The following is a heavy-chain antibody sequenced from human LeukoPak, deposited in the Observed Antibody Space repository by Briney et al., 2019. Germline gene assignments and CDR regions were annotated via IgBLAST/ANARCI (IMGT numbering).Heavy chain of an antibody. V-gene: IGHV3-7*02. CDR2: IKEDGSEK. J-gene: IGHJ4*02. D-gene: IGHD1-26*01. CDR1: GFTFNNFW. Sequence: GGSLILSCAASGFTFNNFWIAWVRQAPGKGLEWVANIKEDGSEKNYVDSVKGRFTISRDNSKNTLYLQMNSLRAEDTAVYYCAKGSGSYAEGYFDYWGQGTLVTVSS. CDR3: AKGSGSYAEGYFDY.